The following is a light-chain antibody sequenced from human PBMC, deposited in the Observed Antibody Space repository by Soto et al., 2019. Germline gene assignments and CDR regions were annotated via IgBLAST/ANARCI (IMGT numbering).Light chain of an antibody. CDR1: QSISSY. Sequence: DIQMTQSPSSLSASVRDRVTXXXXASQSISSYLNWYQQKPGKAPKVLIYAASSLQSGVPSRFSGSGSGTDFTLTISSLQPEDFATYYCQQSYSIPWTFGQGTKVDIK. CDR2: AAS. J-gene: IGKJ1*01. CDR3: QQSYSIPWT. V-gene: IGKV1-39*01.